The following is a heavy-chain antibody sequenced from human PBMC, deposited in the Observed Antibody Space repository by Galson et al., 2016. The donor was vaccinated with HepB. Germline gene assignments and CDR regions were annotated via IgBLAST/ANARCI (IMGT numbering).Heavy chain of an antibody. Sequence: SLRLSCAASGFTFGSYGMHWVRQAPGKGLEWVAVISYDASKKHYAHSVKGRFTISRDKSKNTLYLQMNSLRAADTAVYYCAKSPLMFFGELLGYFQHWGQGTLVTVSS. CDR2: ISYDASKK. CDR1: GFTFGSYG. D-gene: IGHD3-10*01. J-gene: IGHJ1*01. CDR3: AKSPLMFFGELLGYFQH. V-gene: IGHV3-30*18.